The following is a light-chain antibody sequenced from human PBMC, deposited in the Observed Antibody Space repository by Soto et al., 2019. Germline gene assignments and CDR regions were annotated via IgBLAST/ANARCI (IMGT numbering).Light chain of an antibody. CDR2: DVS. CDR3: SSSTRIVGL. J-gene: IGLJ3*02. V-gene: IGLV2-14*01. Sequence: QSVLTQPASVSGSPGQTITISCTGAVSEVAAYTYVSWYQQHPGKGPKLIIYDVSNRPLGVSNRFSGSKSGTTASLTISGLQAEGEADYYCSSSTRIVGLFGGGTKLTVL. CDR1: VSEVAAYTY.